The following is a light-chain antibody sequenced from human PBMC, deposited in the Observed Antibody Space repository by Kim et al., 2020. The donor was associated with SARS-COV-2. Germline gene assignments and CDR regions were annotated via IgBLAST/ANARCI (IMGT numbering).Light chain of an antibody. Sequence: ASVWDRVTISRRASQSISNYLACYQQKPGKVPMFLIYAASTLLSGVPTRFSASRDGTDFSLSITSLQPEDVATYHSQNYNGAPRTFGGGTK. J-gene: IGKJ4*01. CDR2: AAS. V-gene: IGKV1-27*01. CDR1: QSISNY. CDR3: QNYNGAPRT.